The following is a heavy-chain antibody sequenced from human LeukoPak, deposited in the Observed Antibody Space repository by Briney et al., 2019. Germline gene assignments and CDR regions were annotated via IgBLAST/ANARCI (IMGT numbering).Heavy chain of an antibody. Sequence: GESLKISCKGSGFSFTSYWICWVRKMPGKGLEWMGIIYPSDSDTRYNPSFQGQVTISADKSISTAYLQWSSLKASDTAMYYCARGRDYGDNHFDYWGQGTLVTVSS. V-gene: IGHV5-51*01. J-gene: IGHJ4*02. D-gene: IGHD4-17*01. CDR2: IYPSDSDT. CDR1: GFSFTSYW. CDR3: ARGRDYGDNHFDY.